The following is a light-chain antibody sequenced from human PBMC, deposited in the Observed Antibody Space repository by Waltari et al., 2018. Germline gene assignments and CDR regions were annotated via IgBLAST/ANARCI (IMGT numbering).Light chain of an antibody. CDR1: SSDVGGYNY. J-gene: IGLJ1*01. V-gene: IGLV2-23*02. CDR2: DVS. CDR3: CSYAGSRRV. Sequence: QSALTQPASVSGSPGQSITISCTGTSSDVGGYNYVSWYQQHPGKAPKLMIYDVSKRPSGVSNRCSGSKSGNTACLTISGLQAEDEADYYCCSYAGSRRVFGTGTKVTVL.